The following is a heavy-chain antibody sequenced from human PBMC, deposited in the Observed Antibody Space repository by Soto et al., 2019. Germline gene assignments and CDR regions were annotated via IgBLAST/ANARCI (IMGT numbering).Heavy chain of an antibody. CDR2: IYFTGNT. CDR3: AGQTFTIAAASYGRSNWFDP. Sequence: SETLSLTCSASGGSITSSSHFWGWVRQPPGKGLEWIGTIYFTGNTYSTPSLKSRLTMSIATSKNEFSLRLNSVTAAETAVYYCAGQTFTIAAASYGRSNWFDPWGPGTLVTVSS. CDR1: GGSITSSSHF. J-gene: IGHJ5*02. V-gene: IGHV4-39*01. D-gene: IGHD6-25*01.